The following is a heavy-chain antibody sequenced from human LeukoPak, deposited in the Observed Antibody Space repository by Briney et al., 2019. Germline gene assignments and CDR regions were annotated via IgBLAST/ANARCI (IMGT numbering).Heavy chain of an antibody. J-gene: IGHJ4*02. V-gene: IGHV5-51*07. CDR1: GYTFTNYW. CDR2: IYPVDSDT. D-gene: IGHD4-11*01. CDR3: VSQYNNYGY. Sequence: GESLQISCKGSGYTFTNYWIGWVHQMPGKGLEWMGIIYPVDSDTRYSPSFQGQVTISVDKSISTAYLQWSSLKASDTAMYYCVSQYNNYGYWGQGTLVTVSS.